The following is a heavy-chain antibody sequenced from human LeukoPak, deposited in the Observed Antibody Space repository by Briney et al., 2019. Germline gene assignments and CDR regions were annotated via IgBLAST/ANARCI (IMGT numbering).Heavy chain of an antibody. V-gene: IGHV4-34*01. J-gene: IGHJ6*03. CDR3: ARETRAIPYYYYYMDV. CDR1: GGSFSGYY. Sequence: SETLSLTCAVYGGSFSGYYWSWIRQPPGKGLEWIGEINHSGSTNYNPSLKSRVTISVDTSKNQFSPKLSSVTAADTAVYYCARETRAIPYYYYYMDVWGKGTTVTVSS. D-gene: IGHD2-2*02. CDR2: INHSGST.